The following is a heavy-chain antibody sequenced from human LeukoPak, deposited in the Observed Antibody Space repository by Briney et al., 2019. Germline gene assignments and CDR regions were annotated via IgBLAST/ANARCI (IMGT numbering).Heavy chain of an antibody. J-gene: IGHJ6*02. CDR1: GGSISSGGYY. CDR3: ARHRSGYDKRYYYYGMDV. V-gene: IGHV4-31*03. Sequence: PSETLSLTCTVSGGSISSGGYYWSWIRQRPGKGLEWIGYIYYSGSTYYNPSLKSRVTISVDTSKNQFSLKLSSVTAADTAVYYCARHRSGYDKRYYYYGMDVWGQGTTVTVSS. D-gene: IGHD5-12*01. CDR2: IYYSGST.